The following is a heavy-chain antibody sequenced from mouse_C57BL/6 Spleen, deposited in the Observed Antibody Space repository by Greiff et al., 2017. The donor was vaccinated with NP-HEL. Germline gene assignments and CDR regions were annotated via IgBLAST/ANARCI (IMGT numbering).Heavy chain of an antibody. CDR1: GYTFTDYE. CDR2: IDPETGGT. D-gene: IGHD2-2*01. V-gene: IGHV1-15*01. Sequence: QVQLKQSGAELVRPGASVTLSCKASGYTFTDYEMHWVKQTPVHGLEWIGAIDPETGGTAYNQKFKGKAILTADKSSSTAYMELRSLTSEDSAVYYCTRRGDLLWLRQGYLDYWGQGTTLTVSS. J-gene: IGHJ2*01. CDR3: TRRGDLLWLRQGYLDY.